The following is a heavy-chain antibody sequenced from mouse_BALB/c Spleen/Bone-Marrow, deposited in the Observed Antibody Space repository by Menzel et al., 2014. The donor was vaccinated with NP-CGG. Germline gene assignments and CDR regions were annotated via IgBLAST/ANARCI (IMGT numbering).Heavy chain of an antibody. CDR2: IDPANVNT. CDR1: GFNIKDTY. V-gene: IGHV14-3*02. D-gene: IGHD1-1*01. CDR3: ASYVYGYYFDY. Sequence: VQLQQSGAELVKPGASVKLSCTASGFNIKDTYMHWVKQRPEQGLEWIGRIDPANVNTKYDPKFQGKATITADTSSNTAYLQLSSLTSEDTAVYYCASYVYGYYFDYWGPGTTLTVSS. J-gene: IGHJ2*01.